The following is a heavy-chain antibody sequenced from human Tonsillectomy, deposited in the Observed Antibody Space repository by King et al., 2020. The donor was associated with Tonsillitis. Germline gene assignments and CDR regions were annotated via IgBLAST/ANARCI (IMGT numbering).Heavy chain of an antibody. J-gene: IGHJ4*02. CDR1: GFTFSDYA. Sequence: VQLVESGGGVVQPGRSLRLSCAASGFTFSDYAMHWVRQAPGKGLDWVTVISYDGNNDYYAHSVKGRFTISRDNSKNTLYLQMHSLRAEDTAIYYCARSRYDLYCTDGYCYTPLAFDYWGLGTLVTVSS. V-gene: IGHV3-30-3*01. CDR3: ARSRYDLYCTDGYCYTPLAFDY. D-gene: IGHD2-8*01. CDR2: ISYDGNND.